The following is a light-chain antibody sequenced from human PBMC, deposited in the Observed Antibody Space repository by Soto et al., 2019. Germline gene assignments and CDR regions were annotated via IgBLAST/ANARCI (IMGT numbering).Light chain of an antibody. CDR3: QQYHNAGST. CDR2: GAS. J-gene: IGKJ1*01. V-gene: IGKV3-15*01. Sequence: IVMTQSPATLSVFTGGRASLSCRASQSVSNNLAWYQKKPGQAPRLLIYGASTRAAGILVRFSGSGSGTEFTLIISSLQSDDSAVYYCQQYHNAGSTFGQGTKVEI. CDR1: QSVSNN.